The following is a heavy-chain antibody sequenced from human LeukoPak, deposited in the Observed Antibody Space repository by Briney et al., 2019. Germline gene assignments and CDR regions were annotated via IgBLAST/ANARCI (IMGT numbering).Heavy chain of an antibody. CDR1: GYTFTSYG. J-gene: IGHJ5*02. V-gene: IGHV1-18*01. Sequence: ASVKVSCKASGYTFTSYGISWVRQAPGQGLEWMGWISAYNGNTNYAQKLQGRVTMTTDTSTSTAYMELRSLRSDDTAVYYCASPLGRGNFGELSYNWFDPWGQGTLVTVSS. CDR3: ASPLGRGNFGELSYNWFDP. CDR2: ISAYNGNT. D-gene: IGHD3-10*01.